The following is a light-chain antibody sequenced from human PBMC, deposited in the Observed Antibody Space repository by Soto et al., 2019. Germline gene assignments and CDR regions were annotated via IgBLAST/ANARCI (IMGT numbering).Light chain of an antibody. CDR3: SSYTSSTTLV. Sequence: QSVLTQPASVSGSPGQSITISCTGTTSDVGGYNYVSWYQQHPGKAPKLMIYEVSNRPSGVSNRFSGSKSGNTASLTISGLQPDDEADYYCSSYTSSTTLVFGGGIKLTVL. CDR1: TSDVGGYNY. CDR2: EVS. V-gene: IGLV2-14*01. J-gene: IGLJ2*01.